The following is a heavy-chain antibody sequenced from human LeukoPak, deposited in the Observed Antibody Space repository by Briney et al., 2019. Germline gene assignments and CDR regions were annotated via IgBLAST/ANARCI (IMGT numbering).Heavy chain of an antibody. CDR1: GFTFSSYD. Sequence: GGSLRLSCAASGFTFSSYDMHWVRQATGKGLEWVSAIGTAGDTYYPGSVKGRFTISRENAKNSLYLQMNSLRAGDTAVYYCARGKYCTNGVCPGDGYFDLWGQGTLVTVSS. CDR2: IGTAGDT. V-gene: IGHV3-13*04. D-gene: IGHD2-8*01. J-gene: IGHJ5*02. CDR3: ARGKYCTNGVCPGDGYFDL.